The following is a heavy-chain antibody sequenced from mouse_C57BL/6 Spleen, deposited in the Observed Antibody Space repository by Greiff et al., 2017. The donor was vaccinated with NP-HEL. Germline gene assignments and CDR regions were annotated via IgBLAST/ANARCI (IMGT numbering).Heavy chain of an antibody. Sequence: QVQLQQSGPELVKPGASVKISCKASGYAFSSSWMNWVKQRPGKGLEWIGRIYPGDGDTNYNGKFKGKATLTADKSSSTAYRQLSSLTSEDSAVYFCARYFPTGTGAMDYWGQGTSVTVSS. J-gene: IGHJ4*01. V-gene: IGHV1-82*01. D-gene: IGHD4-1*02. CDR3: ARYFPTGTGAMDY. CDR1: GYAFSSSW. CDR2: IYPGDGDT.